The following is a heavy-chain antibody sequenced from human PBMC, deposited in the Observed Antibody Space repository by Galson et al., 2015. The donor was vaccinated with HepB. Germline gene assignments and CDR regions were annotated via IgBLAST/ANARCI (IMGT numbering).Heavy chain of an antibody. J-gene: IGHJ4*02. D-gene: IGHD2-15*01. CDR3: ATARLLRYFDY. Sequence: QSGAEVKKPGESLKISCKGSGYRFTTYWIGWVRQMPGKGLEWMGTIYPGDSDTRYSPSFQGQVTISADKSISTAYLQWSSLKASDSATYYCATARLLRYFDYWGQGTLVSVSS. CDR1: GYRFTTYW. V-gene: IGHV5-51*01. CDR2: IYPGDSDT.